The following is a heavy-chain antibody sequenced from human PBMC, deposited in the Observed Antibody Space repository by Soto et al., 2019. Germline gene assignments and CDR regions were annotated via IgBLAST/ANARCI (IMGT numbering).Heavy chain of an antibody. CDR1: GFSFGRYG. D-gene: IGHD6-6*01. Sequence: QVQLVESGGGVVQPGRSLRLSCVGSGFSFGRYGIHWVRQAPGKGLEWVAWVSYDGRNRNYADSLKARLTISRDNSKDTAFLQMNSLGPDDPSVYYCAIEYLDNGTDVWGQWTSVTVSS. CDR2: VSYDGRNR. CDR3: AIEYLDNGTDV. V-gene: IGHV3-30*03. J-gene: IGHJ6*02.